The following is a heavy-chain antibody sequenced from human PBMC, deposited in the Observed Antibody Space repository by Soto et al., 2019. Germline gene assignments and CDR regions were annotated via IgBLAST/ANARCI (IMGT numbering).Heavy chain of an antibody. CDR2: DNDRGSR. Sequence: PSETLSLTCAVYGGSFSGSFWRWRRQPLGKGLEWLSEDNDRGSRNYNPSLRGRLTISLDTSTNQFSLRLSSVTSADTAVYYCARGLAPTIFGTVPTPHWFDPWGQGTLVTVSS. CDR1: GGSFSGSF. D-gene: IGHD3-3*01. CDR3: ARGLAPTIFGTVPTPHWFDP. J-gene: IGHJ5*02. V-gene: IGHV4-34*01.